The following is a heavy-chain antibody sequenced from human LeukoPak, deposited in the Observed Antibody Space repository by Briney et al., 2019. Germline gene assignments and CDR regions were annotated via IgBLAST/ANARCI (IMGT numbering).Heavy chain of an antibody. Sequence: GGSLRLSCAASGFTFSNYAMSWVRQAPGKGLEWVSVIYSGGSTYYADSVKGRFTISRDNSKNTLYLQMNSLRAEDTAVYYCARAPTVTHDAFDIWGQGTMVTVSS. CDR3: ARAPTVTHDAFDI. J-gene: IGHJ3*02. D-gene: IGHD4-17*01. CDR2: IYSGGST. CDR1: GFTFSNYA. V-gene: IGHV3-66*01.